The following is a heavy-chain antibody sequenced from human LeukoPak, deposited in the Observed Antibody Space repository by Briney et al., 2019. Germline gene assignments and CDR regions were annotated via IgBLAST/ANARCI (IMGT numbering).Heavy chain of an antibody. CDR3: ARGRSFRIQLWFPRYFDY. J-gene: IGHJ4*02. V-gene: IGHV4-34*01. CDR1: GGSFSGYY. D-gene: IGHD5-18*01. Sequence: SETLSLTCAVYGGSFSGYYWSWIRQPPGKGLEWIGEINHSGSTNYNPSLKSRVTISVDTSKNQFSLKLSSVTAADTAVYYCARGRSFRIQLWFPRYFDYWGRGTLVTVSS. CDR2: INHSGST.